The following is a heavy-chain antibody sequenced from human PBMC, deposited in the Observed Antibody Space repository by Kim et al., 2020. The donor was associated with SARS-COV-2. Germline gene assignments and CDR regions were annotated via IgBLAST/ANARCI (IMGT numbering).Heavy chain of an antibody. J-gene: IGHJ6*02. CDR3: AKLDRGNGDYYAMDV. Sequence: GESLKIFCKGSEDIFTTYWIGWVRQMPGKGLEWMGIIHPGDSDTKYSPSFQGQVTISADKSINTAYLQWSSLKASDTAMYYCAKLDRGNGDYYAMDVWGQGTAVTVSS. CDR1: EDIFTTYW. D-gene: IGHD1-1*01. V-gene: IGHV5-51*01. CDR2: IHPGDSDT.